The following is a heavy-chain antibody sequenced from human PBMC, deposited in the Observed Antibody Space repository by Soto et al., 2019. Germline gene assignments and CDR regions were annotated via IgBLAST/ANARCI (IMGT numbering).Heavy chain of an antibody. J-gene: IGHJ3*01. CDR1: GDSVSSNSAA. CDR3: AREWHCSGGSCYSFNWSLPSPDAFDF. CDR2: TYYRSKWYN. Sequence: PSQTLSLTCAISGDSVSSNSAAWNWIRQSPSRGLEWLGRTYYRSKWYNDYAVSVKSRITINPDTSKNQFSLQLNSVTPEDTAVYYCAREWHCSGGSCYSFNWSLPSPDAFDFWGQGTMVTVSS. V-gene: IGHV6-1*01. D-gene: IGHD2-15*01.